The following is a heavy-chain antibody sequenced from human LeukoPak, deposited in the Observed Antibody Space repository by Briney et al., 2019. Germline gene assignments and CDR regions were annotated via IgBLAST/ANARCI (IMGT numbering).Heavy chain of an antibody. Sequence: PGGSLRLSCAASGFTFSSYAMYWVRQAPGKGLEWVLGVSDSGDGTHYADSVKGRFTISRDNPKNTLYLQMNNLRAEDTAVYYCAKGGGYEAQYYYYYLDVWGKGTTVTISS. CDR2: VSDSGDGT. CDR3: AKGGGYEAQYYYYYLDV. J-gene: IGHJ6*03. D-gene: IGHD5-12*01. V-gene: IGHV3-23*01. CDR1: GFTFSSYA.